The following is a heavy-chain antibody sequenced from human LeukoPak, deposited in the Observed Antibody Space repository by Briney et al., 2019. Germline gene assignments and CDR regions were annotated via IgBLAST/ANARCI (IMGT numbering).Heavy chain of an antibody. D-gene: IGHD3-3*01. V-gene: IGHV4-34*01. CDR1: GGSISSYY. CDR3: ARVGTIFGVVKRPFDY. CDR2: INHSGST. Sequence: PSETLSLTCTASGGSISSYYWSWIRQPPGKGLEWIGEINHSGSTNYNPSLKSRVTISVDTSKNQFSLKLSSVTAADTAVYYCARVGTIFGVVKRPFDYWGQGTLVTVSS. J-gene: IGHJ4*02.